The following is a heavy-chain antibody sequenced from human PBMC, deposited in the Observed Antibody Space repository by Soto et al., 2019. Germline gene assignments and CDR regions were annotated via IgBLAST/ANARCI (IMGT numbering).Heavy chain of an antibody. CDR2: IYYSGST. CDR3: ARGPNYYDSSGYYSG. V-gene: IGHV4-59*01. Sequence: SETLSLTCTVSGGSISSYYWSWIRQPPGKGLEWIGNIYYSGSTNYNPSLKSRVTISVDTSKNQFSLKLSSVTAADTAVYYCARGPNYYDSSGYYSGWGQGTLVTVSS. CDR1: GGSISSYY. J-gene: IGHJ4*02. D-gene: IGHD3-22*01.